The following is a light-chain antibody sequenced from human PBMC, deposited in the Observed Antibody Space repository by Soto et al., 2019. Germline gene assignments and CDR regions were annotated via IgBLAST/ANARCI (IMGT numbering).Light chain of an antibody. J-gene: IGKJ5*01. CDR2: GAS. Sequence: ETVMKESPATLSVSPGGRATLSCRASQSISDTLAWYQQKPGQAPRLLIHGASTRATGFPARFSGSGSGTDFTLTISRLEPEDFAVYYCQQRSNWPLTFGQGTLLEIK. V-gene: IGKV3-15*01. CDR1: QSISDT. CDR3: QQRSNWPLT.